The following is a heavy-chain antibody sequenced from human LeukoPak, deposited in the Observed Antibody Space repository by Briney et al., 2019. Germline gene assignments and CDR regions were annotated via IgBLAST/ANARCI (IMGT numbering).Heavy chain of an antibody. Sequence: GGSLRLSCTVSGFTVSSNSMSWVRQAPGKGLEWVSFIYSGGNTHYSDSLKGRFTISRDNSKNTLYLQINSLRVEDTAVYYCARRAGAYSHPYDYWGQGTLVTVSS. CDR3: ARRAGAYSHPYDY. CDR1: GFTVSSNS. CDR2: IYSGGNT. D-gene: IGHD4/OR15-4a*01. J-gene: IGHJ4*02. V-gene: IGHV3-53*01.